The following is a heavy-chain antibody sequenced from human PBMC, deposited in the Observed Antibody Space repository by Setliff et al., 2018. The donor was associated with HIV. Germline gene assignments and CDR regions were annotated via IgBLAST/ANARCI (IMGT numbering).Heavy chain of an antibody. CDR3: ASSGSGSYINWFGP. Sequence: GGSLRLSCAASGFSFSDYYMSWIRQAPGKGLEWISYISSSSRHINYADSVKGRFTISRDNDKNSVNLQMTSLRAEDTAVYYCASSGSGSYINWFGPWGQGTLVTGSS. V-gene: IGHV3-11*06. J-gene: IGHJ5*02. CDR1: GFSFSDYY. CDR2: ISSSSRHI. D-gene: IGHD3-10*01.